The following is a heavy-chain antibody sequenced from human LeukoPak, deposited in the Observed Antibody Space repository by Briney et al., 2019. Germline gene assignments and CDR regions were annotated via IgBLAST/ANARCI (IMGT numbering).Heavy chain of an antibody. J-gene: IGHJ4*02. V-gene: IGHV4-39*01. CDR1: GGSISSSRYY. D-gene: IGHD6-6*01. CDR3: ARVAAREDY. Sequence: SETLSLTCTVSGGSISSSRYYWGWIRQPPGKGLEWIGSIYYSGSTYYNPSLKSRVTISVDTSKNQFSLKLSSVTAADTAVYYCARVAAREDYWGQGTLVTVSS. CDR2: IYYSGST.